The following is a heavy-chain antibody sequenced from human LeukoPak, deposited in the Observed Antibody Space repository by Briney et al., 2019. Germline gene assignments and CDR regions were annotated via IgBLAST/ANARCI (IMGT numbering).Heavy chain of an antibody. Sequence: GGSLRLSCAASGFIFSDFGLHWVRQAPGKGLEWVAFISLDGSEEFYTDSVKGRFTISRDTSKNALFLQMNSLRAEDTAVYYCAKGWNGYDRFDYRGRGTLVTVSS. V-gene: IGHV3-30*02. CDR1: GFIFSDFG. D-gene: IGHD5-12*01. CDR2: ISLDGSEE. J-gene: IGHJ4*02. CDR3: AKGWNGYDRFDY.